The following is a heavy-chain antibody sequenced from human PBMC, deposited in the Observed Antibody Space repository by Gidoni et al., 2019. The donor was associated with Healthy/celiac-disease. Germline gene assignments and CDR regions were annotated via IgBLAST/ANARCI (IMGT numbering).Heavy chain of an antibody. Sequence: EVQLVESGGGLVQPGRSLRLSCAASGFTFDDYAMHWVRQAPGKGLEWVSGISWNSGSIGYADSVKGRFTISRDNAKNSLYLQMNSLRAEDTALYYCAKETPAVAGAFDYWGQGTLVTVSS. CDR1: GFTFDDYA. D-gene: IGHD6-19*01. CDR2: ISWNSGSI. CDR3: AKETPAVAGAFDY. V-gene: IGHV3-9*01. J-gene: IGHJ4*02.